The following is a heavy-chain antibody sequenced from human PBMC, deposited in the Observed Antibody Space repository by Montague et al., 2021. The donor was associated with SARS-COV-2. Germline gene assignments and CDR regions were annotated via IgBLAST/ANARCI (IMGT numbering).Heavy chain of an antibody. CDR2: RRYRPKRNN. D-gene: IGHD2-2*01. V-gene: IGHV6-1*01. J-gene: IGHJ4*02. CDR3: ARIPVGSKYYFDF. CDR1: GDSDCSEVAS. Sequence: CAISGDSDCSEVASRNWERQTPAIRSGQQGRRRYRPKRNNDYAESVKSRITIDPDTSKHQFSLHLNSVTPEDTAVYYCARIPVGSKYYFDFWGQGTLVTVSS.